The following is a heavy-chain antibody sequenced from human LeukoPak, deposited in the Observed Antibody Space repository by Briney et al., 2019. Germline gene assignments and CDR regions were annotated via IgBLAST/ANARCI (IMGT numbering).Heavy chain of an antibody. D-gene: IGHD5-18*01. CDR3: ASLDVDTAMFRHGNWFDP. Sequence: PSETLSLTCAVYGGSFSGYYWSWIRQPPGKGLEWIGEINHSGSTNYNPSLKSRVTISVDTSKNQFSLKLSSVTAADTAVYYCASLDVDTAMFRHGNWFDPWGQGTLVTVSS. V-gene: IGHV4-34*01. CDR2: INHSGST. CDR1: GGSFSGYY. J-gene: IGHJ5*02.